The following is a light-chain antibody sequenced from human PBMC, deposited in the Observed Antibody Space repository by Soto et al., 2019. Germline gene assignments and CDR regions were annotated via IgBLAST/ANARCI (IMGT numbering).Light chain of an antibody. J-gene: IGKJ1*01. Sequence: EIVMTQSPATVSVSPGERATLSCRASQSVSDKLAWYQQKPGQAPRLLIYHASARATGIPARFSGSGSGPEFTLTISGLHSEDFAVYYCQQYNNWPPWTFGQGTKVEIK. CDR3: QQYNNWPPWT. V-gene: IGKV3-15*01. CDR1: QSVSDK. CDR2: HAS.